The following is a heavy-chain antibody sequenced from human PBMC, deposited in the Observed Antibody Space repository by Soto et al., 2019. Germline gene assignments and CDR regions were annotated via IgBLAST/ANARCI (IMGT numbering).Heavy chain of an antibody. V-gene: IGHV3-21*01. CDR3: TRDAPRYSSARGWFDP. CDR1: GFTFRSFT. D-gene: IGHD5-18*01. CDR2: ISSNSAYI. Sequence: GGSLRLSCAASGFTFRSFTMNWVRQAPGKGLEWVSTISSNSAYIYYTDALRGRFTISRDNAKNSLHLQMNSLRAEDTAVYYCTRDAPRYSSARGWFDPWGPGTLVTVSS. J-gene: IGHJ5*02.